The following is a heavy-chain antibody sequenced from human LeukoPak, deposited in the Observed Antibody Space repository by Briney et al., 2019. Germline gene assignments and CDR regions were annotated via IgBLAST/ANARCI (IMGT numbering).Heavy chain of an antibody. CDR3: ARGNSGNWFDP. V-gene: IGHV5-51*01. D-gene: IGHD4-23*01. CDR2: IYPHDSKT. J-gene: IGHJ5*02. CDR1: GYSFSGYW. Sequence: GESLKISCKGSGYSFSGYWIVWVRQLPEKGLEWMGIIYPHDSKTRYSPSLQGQVTMSADKSTSTAYLQWSSLEASDTAMYYCARGNSGNWFDPWGQGTLVTVSS.